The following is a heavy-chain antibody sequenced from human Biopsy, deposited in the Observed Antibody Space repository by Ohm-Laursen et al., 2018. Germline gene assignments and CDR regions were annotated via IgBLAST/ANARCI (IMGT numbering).Heavy chain of an antibody. CDR2: IWYDGTDK. J-gene: IGHJ6*03. CDR3: ARDRYYGSENYFSHYNMDV. Sequence: KISCKVSGYTLTELSMHWVRQAPGKGLEWVAVIWYDGTDKFYADSVKGRFTISRDNSKNTLYLHMNSLRAADTAVYYCARDRYYGSENYFSHYNMDVWGQGTTVTVSS. CDR1: GYTLTELS. D-gene: IGHD3-10*01. V-gene: IGHV3-33*01.